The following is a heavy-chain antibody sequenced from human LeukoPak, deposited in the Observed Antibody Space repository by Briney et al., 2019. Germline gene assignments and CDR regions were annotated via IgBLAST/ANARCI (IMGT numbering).Heavy chain of an antibody. CDR2: ISSSSSYI. V-gene: IGHV3-21*01. CDR3: ARVGRRDIVVVPAAIRGGIDY. J-gene: IGHJ4*02. CDR1: GFTFSSYS. Sequence: PGGSLRLSSTASGFTFSSYSMNWVRQAPGKGLAWVSSISSSSSYIYYADSVKGRFTISRDNAKNSLYLQRNSLRAEDTAVYYCARVGRRDIVVVPAAIRGGIDYWGQGTLVTVSS. D-gene: IGHD2-2*02.